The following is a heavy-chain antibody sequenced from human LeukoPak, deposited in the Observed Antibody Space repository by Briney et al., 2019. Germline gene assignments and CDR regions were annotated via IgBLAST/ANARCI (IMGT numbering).Heavy chain of an antibody. CDR3: ARYAIQPNDN. CDR1: GFTFSSYE. CDR2: ISSSGSTI. J-gene: IGHJ4*02. Sequence: PGGSLRLSCAASGFTFSSYEMNWVRQAPGKGLEWVSYISSSGSTIYYADSVKGRFTISRDNAKNSLYLHMNSLRAEDTDVYYCARYAIQPNDNWGQGTLVTVSS. D-gene: IGHD1-1*01. V-gene: IGHV3-48*03.